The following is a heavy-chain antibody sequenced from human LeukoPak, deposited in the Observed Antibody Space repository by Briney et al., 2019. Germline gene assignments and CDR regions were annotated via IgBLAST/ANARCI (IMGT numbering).Heavy chain of an antibody. Sequence: SQTPSLTCTVSGGSISSGSYYWSWIRQPAGKGLEGIGRIYTSGSTNYNPSLKSRVTISVDTSKNQFSLKLSSVTAADTAVYYCARDLPYDILGGFDPWGQGTLVTVSS. CDR1: GGSISSGSYY. D-gene: IGHD3-22*01. V-gene: IGHV4-61*02. J-gene: IGHJ5*02. CDR3: ARDLPYDILGGFDP. CDR2: IYTSGST.